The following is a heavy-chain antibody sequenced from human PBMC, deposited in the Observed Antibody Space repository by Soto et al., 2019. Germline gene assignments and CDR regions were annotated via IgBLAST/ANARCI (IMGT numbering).Heavy chain of an antibody. CDR3: ARLNFRGYCSGGSCPNWFDP. V-gene: IGHV4-59*01. CDR1: GGSISSYC. D-gene: IGHD2-15*01. J-gene: IGHJ5*02. Sequence: SETLSLTCTVSGGSISSYCWSWIRQPPGKGLGWIGYIYYSGSTNYNPSLKSRVTISVDTSKNQFSLKLSSVTAADTAVYYCARLNFRGYCSGGSCPNWFDPWGQGTLVTVSS. CDR2: IYYSGST.